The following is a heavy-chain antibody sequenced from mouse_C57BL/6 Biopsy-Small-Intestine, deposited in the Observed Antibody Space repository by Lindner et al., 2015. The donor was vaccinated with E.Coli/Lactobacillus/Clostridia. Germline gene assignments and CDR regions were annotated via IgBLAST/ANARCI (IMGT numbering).Heavy chain of an antibody. CDR3: ARGNNWDSDFDY. Sequence: VQLQESGPELVKPGASVKISCKASGFSFTGYYMHWVKQSHGNILDWIGYIYPYNGVSSYNQEFKDEATLTVDRSSSTAYMELRSLTSEDSAVYFCARGNNWDSDFDYWGQGTTLTVSS. J-gene: IGHJ2*01. CDR1: GFSFTGYY. D-gene: IGHD4-1*01. V-gene: IGHV1-31*01. CDR2: IYPYNGVS.